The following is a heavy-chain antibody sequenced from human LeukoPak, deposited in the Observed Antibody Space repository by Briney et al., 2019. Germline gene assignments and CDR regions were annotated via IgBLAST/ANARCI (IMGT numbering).Heavy chain of an antibody. CDR2: INHSGST. D-gene: IGHD5-18*01. CDR1: GGSLSGYY. V-gene: IGHV4-34*01. Sequence: SETLSLTCAVYGGSLSGYYWSWIRQPPGKGLEWIGEINHSGSTNYNPSLKSRVTISVDTSKNQFSLKLSSVTAADTAVYYCARYSYGYGGYWGQGTLVTVSS. J-gene: IGHJ4*02. CDR3: ARYSYGYGGY.